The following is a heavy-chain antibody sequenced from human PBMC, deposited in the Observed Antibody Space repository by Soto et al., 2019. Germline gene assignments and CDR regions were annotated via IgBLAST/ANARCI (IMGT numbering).Heavy chain of an antibody. V-gene: IGHV1-18*01. J-gene: IGHJ6*02. CDR3: ARDQDCSSTSCYLFFGMDV. CDR1: GYTFTSYG. CDR2: ISAYNGNT. D-gene: IGHD2-2*01. Sequence: QVQLVQSGAEVKKPGASVKVSCKASGYTFTSYGISWVRQAPGQGLEWMGWISAYNGNTNYAQKLQGRVTMTTDTSTSTAYMELRSLRSDDTAVYYCARDQDCSSTSCYLFFGMDVWGQGTTVTVSS.